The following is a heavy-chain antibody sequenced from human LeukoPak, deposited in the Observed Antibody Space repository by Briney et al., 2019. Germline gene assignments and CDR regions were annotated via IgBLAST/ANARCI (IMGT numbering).Heavy chain of an antibody. CDR2: IYHIGST. CDR3: TRVGSLDGVPSFVVVH. V-gene: IGHV4-34*01. CDR1: SGSFSGYY. J-gene: IGHJ1*01. Sequence: SETLSFTGAAYSGSFSGYYWSWIRQPPGKGLEWIGYIYHIGSTYYNPSLRSRVTTSVDRSKNQFSLMLSSETEADTAVYYCTRVGSLDGVPSFVVVHW. D-gene: IGHD3-3*01.